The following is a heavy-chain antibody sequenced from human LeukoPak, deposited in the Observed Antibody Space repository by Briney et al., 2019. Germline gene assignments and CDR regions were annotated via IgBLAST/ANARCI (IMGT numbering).Heavy chain of an antibody. Sequence: GGSLRLSCAASGFTFGSYWMFWVRQAPGKGLVWVSRINSDGSRTIYADSVKGRFTISRDNAKNTLYLQVNSLRAEDTAVYYCARGDVGATSGPFDYWGQGSLVTVSS. CDR1: GFTFGSYW. D-gene: IGHD1-26*01. CDR3: ARGDVGATSGPFDY. CDR2: INSDGSRT. J-gene: IGHJ4*02. V-gene: IGHV3-74*01.